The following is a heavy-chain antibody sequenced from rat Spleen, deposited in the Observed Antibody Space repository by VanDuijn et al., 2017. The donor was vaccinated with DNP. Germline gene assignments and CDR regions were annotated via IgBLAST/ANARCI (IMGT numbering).Heavy chain of an antibody. CDR3: AWGSYYFDY. D-gene: IGHD1-7*01. J-gene: IGHJ2*01. CDR1: GYSIISSYR. CDR2: MNSAGST. V-gene: IGHV3-3*01. Sequence: VQLQESGPGLVKPSQSLSLTCSVTGYSIISSYRWHWIRKFPGNKLEWLGYMNSAGSTNYSPSLKSRISITRDTSKNQFFLQVNSITTEDTATYYCAWGSYYFDYWGQGVMVTVSS.